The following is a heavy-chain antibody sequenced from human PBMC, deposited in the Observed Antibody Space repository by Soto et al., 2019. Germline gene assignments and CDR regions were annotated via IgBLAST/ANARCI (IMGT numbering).Heavy chain of an antibody. J-gene: IGHJ1*01. Sequence: GGSLRLSCAASGFTFDDYAMHWVRQVPGKGLEWVSGINWNSGSIGYEDSVKGRFAISRDNAKNSLHLQMNSLSAEDTAFYYCVKDESINWYSGHFRHWGQGTLVTVSS. CDR2: INWNSGSI. CDR1: GFTFDDYA. CDR3: VKDESINWYSGHFRH. D-gene: IGHD6-13*01. V-gene: IGHV3-9*01.